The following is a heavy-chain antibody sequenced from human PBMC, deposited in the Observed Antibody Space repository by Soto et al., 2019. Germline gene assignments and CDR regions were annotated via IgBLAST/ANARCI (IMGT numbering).Heavy chain of an antibody. Sequence: ASVVSCKASGYTFTSYGISWVRQAPGQGLEWMGWISSYNGNTNYAQKVQGRVTMTTDTSTSTTYMELRSLRSDDTAVHYCARGPRYCSSTSCFSGVTWFDPWGQGTLVTVS. D-gene: IGHD2-2*01. CDR3: ARGPRYCSSTSCFSGVTWFDP. J-gene: IGHJ5*02. CDR2: ISSYNGNT. CDR1: GYTFTSYG. V-gene: IGHV1-18*04.